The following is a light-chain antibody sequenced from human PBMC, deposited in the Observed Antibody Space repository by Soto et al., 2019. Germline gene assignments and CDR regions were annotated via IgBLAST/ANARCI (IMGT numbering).Light chain of an antibody. J-gene: IGKJ1*01. Sequence: DIPMTQSPSTLSASVGDRVTITCRASQSISSWLAWYQQKPGKAPKLLIYKASSLESGVPSRFSGSGSGTKFTLTISSLQPDDFATYYCQQSFRTFGQGTKV. CDR3: QQSFRT. V-gene: IGKV1-5*03. CDR2: KAS. CDR1: QSISSW.